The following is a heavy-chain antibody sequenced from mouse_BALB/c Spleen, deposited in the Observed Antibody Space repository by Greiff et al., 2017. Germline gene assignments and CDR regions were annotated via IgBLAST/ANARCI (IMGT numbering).Heavy chain of an antibody. D-gene: IGHD1-1*01. V-gene: IGHV14-3*02. J-gene: IGHJ3*01. CDR3: ATTVEFAY. Sequence: EVKLQESGAELVKPGASVKLSCTASGFNIKDTYMHWVKQRPEQGLEWIGRIDPANGNTKYDPKFQGKATITADTSSNTAYLQLSSLTSEDTAVYYCATTVEFAYWGQGTLVTVSA. CDR1: GFNIKDTY. CDR2: IDPANGNT.